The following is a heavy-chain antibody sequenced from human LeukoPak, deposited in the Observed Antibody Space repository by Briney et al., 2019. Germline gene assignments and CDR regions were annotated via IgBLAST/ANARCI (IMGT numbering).Heavy chain of an antibody. J-gene: IGHJ4*02. CDR1: GFTFSSYA. V-gene: IGHV3-23*01. CDR3: SKDRIRATVTPFDY. D-gene: IGHD4-17*01. CDR2: ISGSGGST. Sequence: GGFLRLSCAASGFTFSSYAMSWVRQAPGKGLEWVSAISGSGGSTYYADSVKGRFTISRDNSKNTLYLQMNSLRADDTAVYFCSKDRIRATVTPFDYWGQGTLVTVSS.